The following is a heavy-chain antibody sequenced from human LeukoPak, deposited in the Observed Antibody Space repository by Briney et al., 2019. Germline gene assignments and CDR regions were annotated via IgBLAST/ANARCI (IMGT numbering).Heavy chain of an antibody. CDR1: GGSICSSNW. CDR2: IYHSGST. V-gene: IGHV4-4*02. Sequence: PSETLSLTCAVSGGSICSSNWWSWVRQPPGKGLEWIGEIYHSGSTNYNPSLKSRVTISVDKSKNQFSLKLSSETAADTAVYYCAREGVSGSYLDYWGQGTLVTVSS. CDR3: AREGVSGSYLDY. J-gene: IGHJ4*02. D-gene: IGHD1-26*01.